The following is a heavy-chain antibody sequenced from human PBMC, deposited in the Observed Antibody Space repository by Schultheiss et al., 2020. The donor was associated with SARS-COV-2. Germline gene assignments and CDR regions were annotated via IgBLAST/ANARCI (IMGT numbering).Heavy chain of an antibody. CDR2: INPNSGGT. Sequence: ASVKVSCKASGGTFSSYAISWVRQAPGQGVEWMGGINPNSGGTNYAQKFQGRVTMTRDTSISTAYMELSRLRSDDTAVYYCARNGPGVGQLVFCDYWGPGTLVTVSS. D-gene: IGHD6-6*01. J-gene: IGHJ4*02. CDR1: GGTFSSYA. CDR3: ARNGPGVGQLVFCDY. V-gene: IGHV1-2*02.